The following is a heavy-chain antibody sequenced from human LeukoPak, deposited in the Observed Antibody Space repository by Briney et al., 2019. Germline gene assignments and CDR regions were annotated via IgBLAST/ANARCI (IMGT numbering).Heavy chain of an antibody. Sequence: GGSLRLSCVASGFTFSIYGMHWVRQAPGKGLEWVAVISSDGSNKYYADSVKGRFTISRDNSKNTLYLQMNSLRAEDTTMYYCARETYSQYYFDYWGQGTLVTVSS. V-gene: IGHV3-30*03. D-gene: IGHD3-3*02. CDR1: GFTFSIYG. CDR3: ARETYSQYYFDY. CDR2: ISSDGSNK. J-gene: IGHJ4*02.